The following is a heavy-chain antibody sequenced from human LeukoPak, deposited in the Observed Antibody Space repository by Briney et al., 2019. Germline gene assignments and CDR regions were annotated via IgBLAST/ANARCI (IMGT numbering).Heavy chain of an antibody. D-gene: IGHD1-1*01. J-gene: IGHJ4*02. V-gene: IGHV3-48*01. CDR2: TGIDSGNT. Sequence: GGSLRLSCTASGFPFIEYSMNWVRQVPGKGLEWISYTGIDSGNTKYADSVRGRFTISADKAKNSLYLQMNSLRVEDTAVYYCARDHNYAFDNWGQGTLVSAAS. CDR3: ARDHNYAFDN. CDR1: GFPFIEYS.